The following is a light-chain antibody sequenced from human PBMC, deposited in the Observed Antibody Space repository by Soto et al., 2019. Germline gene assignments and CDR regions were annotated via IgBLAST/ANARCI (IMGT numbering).Light chain of an antibody. CDR1: QTVRNNY. V-gene: IGKV3-20*01. CDR2: NSS. Sequence: EIVLTQSPGTLSLSPGERATLSCRASQTVRNNYLAWYQQKPGQAPRILIYNSSTRPTGIPDRFSGSGSGTDFTLTISRLEPEDFALYFCQQYRDLPQTFGQGTRVEIK. CDR3: QQYRDLPQT. J-gene: IGKJ1*01.